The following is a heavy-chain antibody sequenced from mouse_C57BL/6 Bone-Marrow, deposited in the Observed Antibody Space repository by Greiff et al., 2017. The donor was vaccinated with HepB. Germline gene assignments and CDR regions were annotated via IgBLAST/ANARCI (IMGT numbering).Heavy chain of an antibody. J-gene: IGHJ4*01. Sequence: QVQLQQSGAELAKPGASVKLSCKASGYTFTSYWMHWVKQRPGQGLEWIGYINPSSGYTKYNQKFKDKATLTADKSSSTAYMELRSLTSEDSAVYFCARTTYYYAMDYWGQGTSVTVSS. D-gene: IGHD5-5*01. CDR2: INPSSGYT. CDR1: GYTFTSYW. V-gene: IGHV1-7*01. CDR3: ARTTYYYAMDY.